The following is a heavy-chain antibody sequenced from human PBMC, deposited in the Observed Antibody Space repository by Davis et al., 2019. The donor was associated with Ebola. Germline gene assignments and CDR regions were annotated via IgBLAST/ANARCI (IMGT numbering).Heavy chain of an antibody. Sequence: SLKISCAASGFTFDDYAMHWVRQAPGKGLEWVSGISWNSGSIGYADSVKGRFTISRDNSKNTLYLQMNSLRAEDTAVYYCAKGPRGSGYYVWFDPWGQGTLVTVSS. J-gene: IGHJ5*02. D-gene: IGHD3-3*01. CDR1: GFTFDDYA. V-gene: IGHV3-9*01. CDR3: AKGPRGSGYYVWFDP. CDR2: ISWNSGSI.